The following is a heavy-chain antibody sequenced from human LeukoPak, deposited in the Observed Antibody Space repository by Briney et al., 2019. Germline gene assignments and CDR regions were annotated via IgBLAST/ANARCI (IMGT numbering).Heavy chain of an antibody. CDR3: ARDGENGMDV. CDR1: RFTFSSYT. Sequence: GGSLRLSCSASRFTFSSYTMNWVRQAPGKGLEWVSSIDPSSTYIYYADSVKGRFTISRDNAQNSLYLQMNSLRAEDTAVYYCARDGENGMDVWGQGTTVTVSS. CDR2: IDPSSTYI. V-gene: IGHV3-21*01. J-gene: IGHJ6*02.